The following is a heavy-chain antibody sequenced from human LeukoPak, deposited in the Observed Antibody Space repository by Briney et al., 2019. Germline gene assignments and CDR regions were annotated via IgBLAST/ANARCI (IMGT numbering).Heavy chain of an antibody. CDR2: IIPILGTA. D-gene: IGHD2-21*02. Sequence: SVKVSCKASGGTFSSYAISWVRQAPGQGLEWMGGIIPILGTANYAQKFQGRVTITADESTSTAYMELSSLRSEDTAVYYCARDPGLGVTASPDFSFDYWGQGTLVTVSS. J-gene: IGHJ4*02. CDR3: ARDPGLGVTASPDFSFDY. CDR1: GGTFSSYA. V-gene: IGHV1-69*13.